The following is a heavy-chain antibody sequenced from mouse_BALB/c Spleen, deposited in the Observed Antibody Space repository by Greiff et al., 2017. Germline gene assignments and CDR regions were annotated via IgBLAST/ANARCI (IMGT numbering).Heavy chain of an antibody. CDR2: ISYSGST. D-gene: IGHD2-4*01. CDR3: AREGLRRGLYFDV. CDR1: GYSITSDYA. Sequence: EVQLQESGPGLVKPSQSLSLTCTVTGYSITSDYAWNWIRQFPGNKLEWMGYISYSGSTSYNPSLKSRISITRDTSKNQFFLQLNSVTTEDTATYYCAREGLRRGLYFDVWGAGTTVTVSS. V-gene: IGHV3-2*02. J-gene: IGHJ1*01.